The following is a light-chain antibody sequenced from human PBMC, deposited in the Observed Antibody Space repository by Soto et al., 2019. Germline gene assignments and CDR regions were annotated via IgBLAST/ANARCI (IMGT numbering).Light chain of an antibody. CDR2: DAS. J-gene: IGKJ1*01. Sequence: EIVMTQSPATLSASRGERATLSCRASQSVSSDLAWYQQKPGRAPSILIYDASSRAAGIPARFSGSGSGTDFTLTISRLEPEDFAVYYCQKYGSSPWTFGQGTKGDI. CDR3: QKYGSSPWT. CDR1: QSVSSD. V-gene: IGKV3-20*01.